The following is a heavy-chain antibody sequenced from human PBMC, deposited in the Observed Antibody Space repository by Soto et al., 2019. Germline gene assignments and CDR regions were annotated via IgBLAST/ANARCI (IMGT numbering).Heavy chain of an antibody. CDR1: GGPISSGDYY. CDR3: ARAAYGDPRIWFDP. J-gene: IGHJ5*02. Sequence: SETLSRTCTVSGGPISSGDYYWSWIRQPPGKGLEWIGYIYYSGSTYYNPSLKSRVTISVDTSKNQFSLKLSSVTAADTAVYYCARAAYGDPRIWFDPWGQGTLVTVSS. CDR2: IYYSGST. V-gene: IGHV4-30-4*01. D-gene: IGHD4-17*01.